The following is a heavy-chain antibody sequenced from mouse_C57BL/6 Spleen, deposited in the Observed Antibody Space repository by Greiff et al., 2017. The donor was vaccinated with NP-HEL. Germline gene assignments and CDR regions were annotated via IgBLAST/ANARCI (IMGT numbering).Heavy chain of an antibody. CDR2: IDPSDSYT. CDR1: GYTFTSYW. D-gene: IGHD2-3*01. Sequence: QVQLQQPGAELVKPGASVKLSCKASGYTFTSYWMQWVKQRPGQGLEWIGEIDPSDSYTNYNQKFKGKATLTVDTSSSTAYMQLSSLTSEDSAVYYCARVTTDYYAMDDWGQGTSVTVSS. CDR3: ARVTTDYYAMDD. V-gene: IGHV1-50*01. J-gene: IGHJ4*01.